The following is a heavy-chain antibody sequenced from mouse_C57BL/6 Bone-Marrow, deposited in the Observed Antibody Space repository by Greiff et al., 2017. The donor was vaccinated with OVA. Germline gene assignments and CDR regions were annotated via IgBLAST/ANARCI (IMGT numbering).Heavy chain of an antibody. V-gene: IGHV2-5*01. J-gene: IGHJ3*01. Sequence: VMLVESGPGLVQPSQSLSITCTVSGFSLTSYGVHWVRQSPGKGLEWLGVIWRGGSTDSNAAFMSRLSITKDNSKSQVFFKMNSLQADDTAIYYCATYDGYSAWFAYWGQGTLVTVSA. D-gene: IGHD2-3*01. CDR2: IWRGGST. CDR3: ATYDGYSAWFAY. CDR1: GFSLTSYG.